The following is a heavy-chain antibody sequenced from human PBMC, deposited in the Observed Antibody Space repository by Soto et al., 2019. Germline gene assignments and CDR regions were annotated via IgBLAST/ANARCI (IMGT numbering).Heavy chain of an antibody. D-gene: IGHD3-3*01. Sequence: QITLKECGPTLVKPTQTLTLTCTFSGFSLSTSGVGVGWIRQPPGKALEWLALIYWNDDKRYSPSLKSRLTITKDTSKNHVVLTMTNMDPVDTATYYCAHSGQITIFGVVTWFDPWGQGTLVTVSS. CDR2: IYWNDDK. CDR1: GFSLSTSGVG. J-gene: IGHJ5*02. CDR3: AHSGQITIFGVVTWFDP. V-gene: IGHV2-5*01.